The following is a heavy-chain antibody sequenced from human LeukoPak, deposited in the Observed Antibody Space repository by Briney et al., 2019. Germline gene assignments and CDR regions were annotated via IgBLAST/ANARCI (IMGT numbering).Heavy chain of an antibody. D-gene: IGHD3-10*01. CDR1: GGTFSSYA. CDR3: ARGADGYYGSGLDYYYYGMDV. V-gene: IGHV1-69*01. Sequence: SVKVSCKASGGTFSSYAISWVRQAPGQGLEWMGGIIPIFGTANYAQKFQGRVTITADESTSTAYMELSSLRSEDTAAYYCARGADGYYGSGLDYYYYGMDVWGKGTTVTVSS. CDR2: IIPIFGTA. J-gene: IGHJ6*04.